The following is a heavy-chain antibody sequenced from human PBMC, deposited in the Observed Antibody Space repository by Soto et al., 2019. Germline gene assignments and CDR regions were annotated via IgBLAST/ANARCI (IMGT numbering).Heavy chain of an antibody. CDR3: AGDSSGWYDPPDAFDI. V-gene: IGHV3-48*02. D-gene: IGHD6-19*01. CDR2: ISSSSSTI. J-gene: IGHJ3*02. Sequence: GGSLRLSCAASGFTFSSCSMNWVRQAPGKGLEWVSYISSSSSTIYYADSVKGRFTISRDNAKNSLYLQMNSLRDEDTAVYYCAGDSSGWYDPPDAFDIWGQGTMVTVSS. CDR1: GFTFSSCS.